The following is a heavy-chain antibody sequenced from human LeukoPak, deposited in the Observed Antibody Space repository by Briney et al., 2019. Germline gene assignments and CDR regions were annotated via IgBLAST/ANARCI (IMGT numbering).Heavy chain of an antibody. Sequence: GESLKISCKGSGYSFTSYWIGWVRQMPGKGLEWMGIIYPGDSVTRYSPSFQGQVTISADKSISTAYLQWSSLKASDTAMYYCARQGPWKQQLVDAFDIWGQGTMVIVSS. D-gene: IGHD6-13*01. CDR1: GYSFTSYW. J-gene: IGHJ3*02. V-gene: IGHV5-51*01. CDR3: ARQGPWKQQLVDAFDI. CDR2: IYPGDSVT.